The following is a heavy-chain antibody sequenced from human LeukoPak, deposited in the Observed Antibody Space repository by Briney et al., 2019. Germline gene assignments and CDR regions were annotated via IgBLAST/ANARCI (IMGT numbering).Heavy chain of an antibody. J-gene: IGHJ4*02. CDR3: AKDRYVGYCSGGCCYADYFDY. V-gene: IGHV3-23*01. CDR2: ISGSGGST. D-gene: IGHD2-15*01. Sequence: PGGSLRLSCAASGFTFSSYALSWVRQAPGKGLECVSAISGSGGSTYYADSVKGRFTISRDNSKNTLYLQMNSLRAEDTAVYYCAKDRYVGYCSGGCCYADYFDYWGQGTLVTVSS. CDR1: GFTFSSYA.